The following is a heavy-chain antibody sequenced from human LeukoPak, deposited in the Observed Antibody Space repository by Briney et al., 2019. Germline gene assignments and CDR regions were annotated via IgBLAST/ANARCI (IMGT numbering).Heavy chain of an antibody. CDR1: GGSISSYY. Sequence: SETLSLTCTVSGGSISSYYWSWIRQPPGKGLEWIGYIYYSGSTNYNPSLKSRVTISLDRSKNQFSLNLSSVTAADTAVYYCARVRGYYGTTDYWGQGTLVTVSS. CDR2: IYYSGST. V-gene: IGHV4-59*12. J-gene: IGHJ4*02. D-gene: IGHD3-10*01. CDR3: ARVRGYYGTTDY.